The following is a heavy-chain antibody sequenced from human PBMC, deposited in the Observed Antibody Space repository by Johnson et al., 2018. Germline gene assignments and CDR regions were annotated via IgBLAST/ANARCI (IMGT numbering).Heavy chain of an antibody. J-gene: IGHJ3*02. CDR2: IIPIFGTT. CDR1: GGTFSSYA. V-gene: IGHV1-69*01. D-gene: IGHD1-20*01. Sequence: QVQLVQSGAEVKKPGSSLRVSCKASGGTFSSYAISWVRQAPGQGLEWMGVIIPIFGTTYYAQKFQGRVTVTADESTSTAYMELSSLRSEDTAVYYCATRTGGYNGNEVVAFDIWGQEKRVIVSS. CDR3: ATRTGGYNGNEVVAFDI.